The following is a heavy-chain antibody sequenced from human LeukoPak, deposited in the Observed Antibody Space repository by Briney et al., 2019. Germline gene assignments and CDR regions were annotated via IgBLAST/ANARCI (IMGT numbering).Heavy chain of an antibody. Sequence: PGGSLRLSCAASGFTFSSYAMSWVRQAPGKGLEWVSAISGSGGSTYYADSVKGRFTISRDNSKNTLYLQMNSLRAEDTAVYYCAKVEYYYDSSGYYYWGQGTLVTVSS. CDR1: GFTFSSYA. CDR2: ISGSGGST. D-gene: IGHD3-22*01. V-gene: IGHV3-23*01. CDR3: AKVEYYYDSSGYYY. J-gene: IGHJ4*02.